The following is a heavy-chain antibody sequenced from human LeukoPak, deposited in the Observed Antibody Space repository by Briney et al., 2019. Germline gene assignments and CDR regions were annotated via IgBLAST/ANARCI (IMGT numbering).Heavy chain of an antibody. V-gene: IGHV1-46*01. Sequence: ASVKVSCKASGYTFTSYYMHWVRQAPGQGLEWMGIINPSGGSTSYAQKFQGRVTMTRDTSTSTVYMELSSLRSEDTAVYYCAGYSSSWYLTDYYYYGMDVWGQGTTVTVS. CDR2: INPSGGST. CDR3: AGYSSSWYLTDYYYYGMDV. D-gene: IGHD6-13*01. CDR1: GYTFTSYY. J-gene: IGHJ6*02.